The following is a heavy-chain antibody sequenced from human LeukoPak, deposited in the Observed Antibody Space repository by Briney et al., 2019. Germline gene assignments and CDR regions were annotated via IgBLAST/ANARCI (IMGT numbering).Heavy chain of an antibody. Sequence: GSLRLSCAASGFTFSTYSMNWVRQAPGKGLEWIGYIYYSGSTNYNPSLKSRVTISVDTSKNQFSLKLSSVTAADTAVYYCARHYYLFGQSMDVWGEGTTVTVSS. V-gene: IGHV4-59*08. D-gene: IGHD3-22*01. CDR3: ARHYYLFGQSMDV. CDR2: IYYSGST. CDR1: GFTFSTYS. J-gene: IGHJ6*03.